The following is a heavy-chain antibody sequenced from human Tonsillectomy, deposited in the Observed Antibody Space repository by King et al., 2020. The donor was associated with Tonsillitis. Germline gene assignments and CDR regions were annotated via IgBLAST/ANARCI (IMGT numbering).Heavy chain of an antibody. D-gene: IGHD3-3*01. J-gene: IGHJ4*02. CDR2: INPSGGST. V-gene: IGHV1-46*03. CDR1: GYTFTSYY. Sequence: QLVQSGDEVKKPGASVKVSCKASGYTFTSYYMHWVRQAPGQGLEWMGIINPSGGSTSYAQKFQGRVTMTRDTSTSTVYMELSSLRSEDTAVYYCARGAWTYYDFWRGYHENFDYWGQGTLVTVSS. CDR3: ARGAWTYYDFWRGYHENFDY.